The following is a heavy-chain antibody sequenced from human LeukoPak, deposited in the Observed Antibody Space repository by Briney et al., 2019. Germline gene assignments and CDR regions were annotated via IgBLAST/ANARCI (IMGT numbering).Heavy chain of an antibody. CDR2: IKQDGSEK. J-gene: IGHJ4*02. Sequence: QSGGSLRLSCALSGFTFSSFWMTWARQAPGEGLEWVANIKQDGSEKYYVDSVRGRFTISRDNATNSLYLQMNSLRAEDTAVYYCARDLNYCDYWGQGTLVTVSS. V-gene: IGHV3-7*01. CDR3: ARDLNYCDY. CDR1: GFTFSSFW.